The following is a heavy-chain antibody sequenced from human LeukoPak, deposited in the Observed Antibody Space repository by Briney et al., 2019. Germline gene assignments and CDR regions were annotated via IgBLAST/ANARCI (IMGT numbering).Heavy chain of an antibody. J-gene: IGHJ4*02. D-gene: IGHD1-26*01. CDR3: ARVSGSYYADYFDY. Sequence: GGSLRLSCAASGFTFSSYWMHWVRQAPGKGLVWVSRINSDGSSTSYADSVKGRFTISRDNAKNSLYLQMNSLRAEDTAVYYCARVSGSYYADYFDYWGQGTLVTVSS. CDR1: GFTFSSYW. V-gene: IGHV3-74*01. CDR2: INSDGSST.